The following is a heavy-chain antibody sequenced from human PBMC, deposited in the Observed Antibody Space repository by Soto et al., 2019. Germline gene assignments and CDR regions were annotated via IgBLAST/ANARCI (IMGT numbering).Heavy chain of an antibody. CDR1: GYTFTSYD. J-gene: IGHJ6*02. CDR3: ARDRIVPYYYGMDV. CDR2: MNPNSGNT. Sequence: QVQLVQSGAEVKKPGASVKVSCKASGYTFTSYDINWVRQATGQGLEWMGWMNPNSGNTGYAQKVQGRVTMTRNTSISTAYMELSSLRSEDTAVYYCARDRIVPYYYGMDVWVQGTTVTVSS. V-gene: IGHV1-8*01. D-gene: IGHD2-8*01.